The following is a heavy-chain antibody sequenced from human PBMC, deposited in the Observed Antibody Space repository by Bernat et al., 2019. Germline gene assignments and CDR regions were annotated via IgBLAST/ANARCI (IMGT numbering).Heavy chain of an antibody. CDR1: GYTFTSYA. CDR2: INTNTGNP. Sequence: QVQLVQSGSELKKPGASVKVSCKASGYTFTSYAMNWVRQAPGQGLEWMGWINTNTGNPTYAQGFTGRFVFSLDTSVSTAYLQISSLKAEDTAVYYCASNKVLSHNPRYYMDVWGKGTTVTVSS. CDR3: ASNKVLSHNPRYYMDV. D-gene: IGHD2/OR15-2a*01. J-gene: IGHJ6*03. V-gene: IGHV7-4-1*02.